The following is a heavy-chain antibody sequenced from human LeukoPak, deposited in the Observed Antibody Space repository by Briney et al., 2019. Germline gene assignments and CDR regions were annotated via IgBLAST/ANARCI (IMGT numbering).Heavy chain of an antibody. CDR3: ARALVGGQLVPNYYYYYMDV. CDR1: GFTFSSYG. D-gene: IGHD6-6*01. Sequence: GGSLRLSCAASGFTFSSYGMSWVRQAPGKGLEWVSAISGSGGSTYYADSVKGRFTISRDNSKNTLYLQMNSLRAEDTAVYYCARALVGGQLVPNYYYYYMDVWGKGTTVTVSS. J-gene: IGHJ6*03. V-gene: IGHV3-23*01. CDR2: ISGSGGST.